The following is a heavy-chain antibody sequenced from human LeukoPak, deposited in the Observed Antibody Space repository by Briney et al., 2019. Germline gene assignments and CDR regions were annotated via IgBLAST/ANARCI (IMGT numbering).Heavy chain of an antibody. Sequence: ASVTVSCKASGYTFTGYYMHWVRQAPGQGLEWMGWINPNSGGTNYAQKFQGRVTMTRDTSISTAYMELSRLRSDDTAVYYCARPLYKGTGSTSAFDIWGQGTMVTVSS. CDR2: INPNSGGT. V-gene: IGHV1-2*02. D-gene: IGHD1-7*01. CDR1: GYTFTGYY. CDR3: ARPLYKGTGSTSAFDI. J-gene: IGHJ3*02.